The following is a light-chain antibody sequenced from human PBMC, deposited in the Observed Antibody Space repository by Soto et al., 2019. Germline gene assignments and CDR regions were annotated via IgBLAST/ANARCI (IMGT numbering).Light chain of an antibody. CDR3: QPYDGSAT. J-gene: IGKJ1*01. V-gene: IGKV3-20*01. Sequence: EIVMTQSPVTLSVSPGERATLSCRASQSVSSNLAWYQQKPGQAPSLPSHGASHRATGIPNRLSGGGSGIDISLTITRAACEDLAEYCAQPYDGSATFGQGTKVDIK. CDR1: QSVSSN. CDR2: GAS.